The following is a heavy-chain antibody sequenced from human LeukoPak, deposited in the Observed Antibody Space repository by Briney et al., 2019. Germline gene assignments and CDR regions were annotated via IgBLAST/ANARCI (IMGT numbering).Heavy chain of an antibody. V-gene: IGHV1-18*01. J-gene: IGHJ5*02. CDR2: ISSYNGNT. CDR3: ARDLYYYDSSGYLIWFDP. CDR1: GYTFTSYG. D-gene: IGHD3-22*01. Sequence: ASVKVSCTASGYTFTSYGISWVRQAPGQGLEWMGWISSYNGNTNYAQKLQGRVTMTTDTSTSTAYMELRSLRSDDTAVYYCARDLYYYDSSGYLIWFDPWGQGTLVTLSS.